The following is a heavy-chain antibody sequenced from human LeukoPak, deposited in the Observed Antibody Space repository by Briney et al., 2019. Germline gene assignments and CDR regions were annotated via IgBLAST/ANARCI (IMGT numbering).Heavy chain of an antibody. Sequence: SETLSLTCAVYGESFSDYFWSWIRQPPGKGLEWIGEINHSGSTNYNPSLKSRVTISVDTSENQFSLKLISVTAADTAVYYCARNHYGDYEKPDVFDIWGQGTMVTVSS. CDR2: INHSGST. V-gene: IGHV4-34*01. J-gene: IGHJ3*02. CDR1: GESFSDYF. D-gene: IGHD4-17*01. CDR3: ARNHYGDYEKPDVFDI.